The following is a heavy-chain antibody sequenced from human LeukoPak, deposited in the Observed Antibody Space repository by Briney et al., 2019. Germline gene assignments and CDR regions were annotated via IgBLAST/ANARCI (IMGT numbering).Heavy chain of an antibody. V-gene: IGHV3-66*01. CDR2: IYSGGST. J-gene: IGHJ4*02. Sequence: AGGSLRLFCAASGFTVSSNYMSWVRQPPGKGLEWVSSIYSGGSTYYTDSVKGRFTISRDNSKNTLYLQMNSLRAEDTAVYYCARDLAGYNSFDYWGQGTLVTVSS. CDR3: ARDLAGYNSFDY. CDR1: GFTVSSNY. D-gene: IGHD5-24*01.